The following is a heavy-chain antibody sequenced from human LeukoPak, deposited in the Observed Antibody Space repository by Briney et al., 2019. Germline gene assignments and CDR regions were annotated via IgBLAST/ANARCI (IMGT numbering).Heavy chain of an antibody. CDR3: ARGSSGWYYFDY. J-gene: IGHJ4*02. Sequence: GSAVKVSCKASGGTFSSYAISWVRQAPGQGLEWMGGIIPIFGTANYAQKFQGRVTITADKSTRTAYMELSSLRSEDTAVYYCARGSSGWYYFDYWGQGTLVTVSS. CDR1: GGTFSSYA. D-gene: IGHD6-19*01. CDR2: IIPIFGTA. V-gene: IGHV1-69*06.